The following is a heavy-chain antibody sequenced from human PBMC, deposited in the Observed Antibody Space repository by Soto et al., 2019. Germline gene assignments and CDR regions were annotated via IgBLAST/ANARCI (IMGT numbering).Heavy chain of an antibody. D-gene: IGHD4-17*01. CDR3: ARARGAVTTLVDY. CDR1: GFTFSSYS. Sequence: EVQLVESGGGLVKPGGSLRLSCAASGFTFSSYSMNWVRQAPGKGLEWVSSISSSSSYIYYTDSVKGRFTISRDNAKNSLYLQMNSLRAEDMAVYYCARARGAVTTLVDYWGQGTLVTVSS. CDR2: ISSSSSYI. V-gene: IGHV3-21*01. J-gene: IGHJ4*02.